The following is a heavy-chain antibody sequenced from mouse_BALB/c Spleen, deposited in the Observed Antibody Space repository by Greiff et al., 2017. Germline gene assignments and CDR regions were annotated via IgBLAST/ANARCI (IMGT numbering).Heavy chain of an antibody. CDR1: GYAFTNYL. V-gene: IGHV1-54*01. CDR3: ARCYYGSSYAMDY. D-gene: IGHD1-1*01. J-gene: IGHJ4*01. CDR2: INPGSGGT. Sequence: VQLQQSGPELVRPGTSVKVSCKASGYAFTNYLIEWVKQRPGQGLEWIGVINPGSGGTNYNEKFKGKATLTADKSSSTAYMQLSSLTSDDSAVYFCARCYYGSSYAMDYWGQGTSVTVSS.